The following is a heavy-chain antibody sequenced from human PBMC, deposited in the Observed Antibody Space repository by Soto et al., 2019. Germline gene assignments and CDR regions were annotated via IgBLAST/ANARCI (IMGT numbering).Heavy chain of an antibody. CDR2: ISAYSGNT. V-gene: IGHV1-18*01. J-gene: IGHJ4*02. CDR1: GYTFSSYG. CDR3: ARDFYQRMSYCDY. D-gene: IGHD3-10*01. Sequence: GASVKVSCKAYGYTFSSYGLSWVRQAPGQGLEWMGWISAYSGNTVYTQRFKGRLTMATDTSTGTAYMELRSLRSDDTAVYYCARDFYQRMSYCDYWGQGTLVTVSS.